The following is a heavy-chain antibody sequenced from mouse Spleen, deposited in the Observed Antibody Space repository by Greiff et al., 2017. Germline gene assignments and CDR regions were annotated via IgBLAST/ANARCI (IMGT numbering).Heavy chain of an antibody. J-gene: IGHJ4*01. CDR2: ILPGSGST. CDR3: ARWYYGYVGYAMDY. CDR1: GYTFSSYW. Sequence: QVQLQQSGAELMKPGASVKISCKATGYTFSSYWIEWVKQRPGHGLEWIGEILPGSGSTNYNEKFKGKATFTADTSSNTAYMQLSSLTSEDSAVYYCARWYYGYVGYAMDYWGQGTSVTVSS. V-gene: IGHV1-9*01. D-gene: IGHD1-2*01.